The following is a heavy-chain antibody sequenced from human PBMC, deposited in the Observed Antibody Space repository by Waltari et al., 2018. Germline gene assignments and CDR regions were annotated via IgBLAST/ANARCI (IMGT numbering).Heavy chain of an antibody. Sequence: GSSVKVSCKASGGTFSSYAISWVRQAPGQGLEWMGGIIPIFGTANYAQKFQGRVTITTDESTSTAYMELSSLRSEDTAVYYCARVNYDSSGYYYNYYYGMDVWGQGTTVTVSS. V-gene: IGHV1-69*05. CDR2: IIPIFGTA. D-gene: IGHD3-22*01. J-gene: IGHJ6*02. CDR3: ARVNYDSSGYYYNYYYGMDV. CDR1: GGTFSSYA.